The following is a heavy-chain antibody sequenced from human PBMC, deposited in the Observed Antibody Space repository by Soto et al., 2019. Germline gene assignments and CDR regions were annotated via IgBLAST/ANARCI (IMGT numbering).Heavy chain of an antibody. CDR2: INPNSGGT. CDR3: ARDMREYSSGWYYYYYYGMDV. V-gene: IGHV1-2*04. D-gene: IGHD6-19*01. CDR1: GYTFTGYY. Sequence: ASVKVSCKASGYTFTGYYMHWVRQAPGQGLEWMGWINPNSGGTNYAQKFQGWVTMTRDTSISTAYMELSRLRSDDTAVYYCARDMREYSSGWYYYYYYGMDVWGQGTTVTVS. J-gene: IGHJ6*02.